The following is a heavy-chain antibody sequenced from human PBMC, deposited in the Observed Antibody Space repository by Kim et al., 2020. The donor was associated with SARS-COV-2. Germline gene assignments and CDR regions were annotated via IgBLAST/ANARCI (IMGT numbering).Heavy chain of an antibody. CDR2: IKEYETEI. Sequence: GGSLRLSCAASGFTFSGYWMTWVRQAPGKGLEWVAIIKEYETEIYYVDSVKGRFTISRDNAKNSLYLQMSSLRAEDTAVYYCVRGSGFLLDYWGQGTLVT. CDR3: VRGSGFLLDY. CDR1: GFTFSGYW. D-gene: IGHD3-22*01. V-gene: IGHV3-7*03. J-gene: IGHJ4*02.